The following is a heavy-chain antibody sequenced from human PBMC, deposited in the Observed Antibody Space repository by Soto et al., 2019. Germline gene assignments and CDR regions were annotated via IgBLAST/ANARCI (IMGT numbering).Heavy chain of an antibody. D-gene: IGHD3-16*02. CDR2: MNPESGNT. V-gene: IGHV1-8*01. CDR3: ARSPPVSRYHDYYGMDV. Sequence: QVQLVQSGAEVKKPGASVKVSCKASGYSFTNYDINWVRQATGQGLEWMGWMNPESGNTGYAQKFQYRVTMTRDTSXSXXDMEVSSLRSEDTAVYYCARSPPVSRYHDYYGMDVWGQGTTVTVSS. J-gene: IGHJ6*02. CDR1: GYSFTNYD.